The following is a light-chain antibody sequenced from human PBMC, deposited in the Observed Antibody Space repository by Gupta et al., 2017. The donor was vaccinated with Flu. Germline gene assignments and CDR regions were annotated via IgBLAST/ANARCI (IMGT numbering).Light chain of an antibody. CDR2: EDN. J-gene: IGLJ1*01. V-gene: IGLV2-23*01. CDR1: NDNVGAYNL. Sequence: QSALTQPASVSGSHGQSVTISCTGTNDNVGAYNLVSWYQQHPGKAPKVIIYEDNKWPSGVSIRFSGSKSGDTASLTISGLQAEDEADYYCCSYATGNTYVFGTGTKVTVL. CDR3: CSYATGNTYV.